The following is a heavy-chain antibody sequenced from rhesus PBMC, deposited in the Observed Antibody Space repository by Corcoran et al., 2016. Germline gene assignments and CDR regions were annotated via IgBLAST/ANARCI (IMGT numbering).Heavy chain of an antibody. CDR3: ARSVIAAAAGAFDY. CDR2: SNGNSGRT. V-gene: IGHV4-80*01. D-gene: IGHD6-25*01. CDR1: GGSFSSYW. J-gene: IGHJ4*01. Sequence: QVQLQESGPGLVKPSETLSLTCAVSGGSFSSYWWSWIRQPPGKGLEWIGASNGNSGRTNYTPALKSRVTVSKDASKNQFSLKLSSVTAADTAVYYCARSVIAAAAGAFDYWGQGVLVTVSS.